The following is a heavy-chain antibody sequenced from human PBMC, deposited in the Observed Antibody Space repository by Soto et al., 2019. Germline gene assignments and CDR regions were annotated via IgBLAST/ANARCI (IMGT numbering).Heavy chain of an antibody. V-gene: IGHV3-48*01. J-gene: IGHJ4*02. CDR2: ISSSSSTI. D-gene: IGHD6-19*01. CDR1: GFTFSSYS. Sequence: GGSLRLSCAASGFTFSSYSMNWVRQAPGKGLEWVSYISSSSSTIYYADSVKGRFTISRDNAKNSLYLQMNSLRAEDTAVYYCARDLETVAGPKDYWGQGTLVTVSS. CDR3: ARDLETVAGPKDY.